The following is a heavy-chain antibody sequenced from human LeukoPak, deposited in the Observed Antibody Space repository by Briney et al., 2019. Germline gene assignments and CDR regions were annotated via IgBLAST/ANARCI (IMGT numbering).Heavy chain of an antibody. V-gene: IGHV4-34*01. Sequence: TSSETLSLTCAVYGGSFSGYYWSWIRQPPGKGLEWIGEINHSGSTNYNPSLKSRATISVDTSKNQFSLKLSSVTAADTAVYYCARGLSHYYDSSGYYTRSNYFDYWGQGTLVTVSS. CDR1: GGSFSGYY. CDR2: INHSGST. J-gene: IGHJ4*02. CDR3: ARGLSHYYDSSGYYTRSNYFDY. D-gene: IGHD3-22*01.